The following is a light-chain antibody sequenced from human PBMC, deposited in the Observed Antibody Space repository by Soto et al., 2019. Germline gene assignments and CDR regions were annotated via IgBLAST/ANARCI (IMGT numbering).Light chain of an antibody. V-gene: IGLV1-47*01. CDR2: RNN. CDR3: GSWDSSLSAYV. CDR1: SSNIGSNY. J-gene: IGLJ1*01. Sequence: QSVLTQPPSASVTPGQRVTISCSGSSSNIGSNYVSWHQQFPGTAPKLLIHRNNQRPSGVPDRFSGSKSGTSASLAISGLRSEDEADYYCGSWDSSLSAYVFGTGTKLTVL.